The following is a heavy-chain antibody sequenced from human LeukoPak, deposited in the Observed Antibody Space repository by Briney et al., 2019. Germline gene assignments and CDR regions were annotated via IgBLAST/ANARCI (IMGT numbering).Heavy chain of an antibody. V-gene: IGHV3-30-3*01. J-gene: IGHJ4*02. Sequence: GGSLRLSCAVSGFTFNIYAMHWVRQAPGKGLEWVALISHDGNNKYYTDSVKGRFTISRDNAKNSLYLQMNSLTAEDTAIYYCARSLRVAVAASYWGQGTLVTVSS. D-gene: IGHD6-19*01. CDR3: ARSLRVAVAASY. CDR1: GFTFNIYA. CDR2: ISHDGNNK.